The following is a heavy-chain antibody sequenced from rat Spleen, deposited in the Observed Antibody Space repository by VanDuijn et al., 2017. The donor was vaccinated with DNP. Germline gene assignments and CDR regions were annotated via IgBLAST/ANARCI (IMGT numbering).Heavy chain of an antibody. Sequence: VQLQESGPGLVKPSQSLSLTCSVTGYSITSNYWGWIRKFPGNKMEWIGHISYSGSTSYNPSLKSRISITRDTSKNQFFLQLNSVTTEDTATYYCARYGYYYSSSFDYWGQGVMVTVSS. J-gene: IGHJ2*01. CDR3: ARYGYYYSSSFDY. CDR2: ISYSGST. V-gene: IGHV3-1*01. D-gene: IGHD1-2*01. CDR1: GYSITSNY.